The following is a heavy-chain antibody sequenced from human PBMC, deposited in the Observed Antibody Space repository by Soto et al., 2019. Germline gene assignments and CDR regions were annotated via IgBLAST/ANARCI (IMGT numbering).Heavy chain of an antibody. J-gene: IGHJ3*02. V-gene: IGHV3-74*01. D-gene: IGHD1-1*01. Sequence: EVQLVESGGGLVQPGESLRLSCAASGFTFSYYWMHWVRQAPGKGLVWVSRLHSDGSSKTSADSVKGRLTISRDNARNTVYFQTNSLRVEDTAVYYCARGYRGAFDIWGQGTVVTVSS. CDR3: ARGYRGAFDI. CDR2: LHSDGSSK. CDR1: GFTFSYYW.